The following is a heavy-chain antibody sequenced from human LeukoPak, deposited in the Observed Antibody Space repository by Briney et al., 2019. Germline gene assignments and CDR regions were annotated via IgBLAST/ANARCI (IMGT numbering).Heavy chain of an antibody. Sequence: ASVKVSCKASGYTFISYYMHWVRRAPGQGLEWMGIINPSAGSTSYAQKFQGRVNMTRDMSTSTVYMELSSLRSEDTAVYYCAREAVETTVRAGWFDPWGQGTLVTVSS. V-gene: IGHV1-46*01. CDR3: AREAVETTVRAGWFDP. CDR1: GYTFISYY. CDR2: INPSAGST. J-gene: IGHJ5*02. D-gene: IGHD4-17*01.